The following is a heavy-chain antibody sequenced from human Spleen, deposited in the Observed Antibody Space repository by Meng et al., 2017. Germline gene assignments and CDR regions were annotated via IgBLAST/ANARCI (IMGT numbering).Heavy chain of an antibody. Sequence: SETLSLTCTVSSYSITSGYYWGWIRQPPGKGLEWIGSIYHTGTTYYNPSLKSRVTISVDTSKNQFSLKLSSVTAADTAVYFCAREVGASPDYWGQGTLVTVSS. D-gene: IGHD2-2*01. J-gene: IGHJ4*02. V-gene: IGHV4-38-2*02. CDR1: SYSITSGYY. CDR3: AREVGASPDY. CDR2: IYHTGTT.